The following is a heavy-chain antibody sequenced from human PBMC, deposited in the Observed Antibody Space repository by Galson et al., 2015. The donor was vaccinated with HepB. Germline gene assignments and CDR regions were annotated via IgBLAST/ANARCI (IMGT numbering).Heavy chain of an antibody. CDR3: ARAPRPISSGWYYWFDP. D-gene: IGHD6-19*01. CDR2: ISTSSNVI. Sequence: SLRLSCAASGFIFSDYSMNWVRQAPGKGLEWLSYISTSSNVIYYADSVKGRFTISRDNAKNSLYLQMSSLRDEDTAVYYCARAPRPISSGWYYWFDPWGQGVLVTVSS. J-gene: IGHJ5*02. CDR1: GFIFSDYS. V-gene: IGHV3-48*02.